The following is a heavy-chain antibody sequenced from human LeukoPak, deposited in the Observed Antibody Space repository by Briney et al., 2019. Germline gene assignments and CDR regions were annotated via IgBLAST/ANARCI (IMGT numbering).Heavy chain of an antibody. J-gene: IGHJ4*02. CDR1: GFTFSGSS. CDR3: VRELSRDSSR. D-gene: IGHD3-22*01. CDR2: IKTDGSST. V-gene: IGHV3-74*01. Sequence: GGSLRLSCAASGFTFSGSSMNWVRQVPGKGLVWLSRIKTDGSSTDYVDSVKGRFTISRDNAKNTLYLQMNSLRGEDTAVYYCVRELSRDSSRWGQGTLVTVSS.